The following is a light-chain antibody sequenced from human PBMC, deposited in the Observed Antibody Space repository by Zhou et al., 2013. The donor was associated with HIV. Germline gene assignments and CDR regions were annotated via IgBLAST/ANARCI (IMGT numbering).Light chain of an antibody. V-gene: IGKV1-39*01. CDR2: AAS. CDR1: QSISSY. J-gene: IGKJ3*01. CDR3: QQSYSIPFT. Sequence: DIQLTQSPSSLSAFVGDRVTITCRASQSISSYLNWYQQKPGKAPKLLIYAASRLQSGVPSSFSGSGSGTDFTLTINSLQPDDFATYYCQQSYSIPFTFGPGTKVDIK.